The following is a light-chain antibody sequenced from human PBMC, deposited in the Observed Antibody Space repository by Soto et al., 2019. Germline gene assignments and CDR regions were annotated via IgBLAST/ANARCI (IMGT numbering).Light chain of an antibody. CDR3: CSDAGRSTYV. V-gene: IGLV2-23*02. CDR1: SSDVGSFNF. CDR2: EVT. J-gene: IGLJ1*01. Sequence: QSALTQPASVSGSPGQSITISCTRTSSDVGSFNFVSWYQQHPGKAPKVMIYEVTKRPSGVSDRFSGSKSGNTASLTISGLQAEDEADYYCCSDAGRSTYVCGTGTKLTVL.